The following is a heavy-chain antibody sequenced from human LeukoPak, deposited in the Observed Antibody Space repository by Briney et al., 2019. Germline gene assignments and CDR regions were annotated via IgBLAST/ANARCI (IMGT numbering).Heavy chain of an antibody. CDR1: EFSFSTNC. CDR2: IRYDGSNK. J-gene: IGHJ4*02. CDR3: AKDGDSSQGRYYDLNY. Sequence: GGSLRLSCAASEFSFSTNCMHWVRQAPGKGLEWVAFIRYDGSNKYYADSVKGRFTISRDNSKNTLYLQMNSLRAEDTAVYYCAKDGDSSQGRYYDLNYWGQGTLVTVSS. D-gene: IGHD3-3*01. V-gene: IGHV3-30*02.